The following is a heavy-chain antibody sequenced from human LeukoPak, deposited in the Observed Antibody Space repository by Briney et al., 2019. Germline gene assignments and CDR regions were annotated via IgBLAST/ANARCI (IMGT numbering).Heavy chain of an antibody. J-gene: IGHJ5*02. D-gene: IGHD3-22*01. V-gene: IGHV4-4*02. CDR3: AGAPYYYDSSGYHNWFDP. Sequence: SGTLSLTCAVSGGSISSSNWWSWVRQPPGKGLEWIGEIYHSGSTNYNPSLKSRVTISVDKSKNQFSLKLSSVTAADTAVYYCAGAPYYYDSSGYHNWFDPWGQGTLVTVSS. CDR2: IYHSGST. CDR1: GGSISSSNW.